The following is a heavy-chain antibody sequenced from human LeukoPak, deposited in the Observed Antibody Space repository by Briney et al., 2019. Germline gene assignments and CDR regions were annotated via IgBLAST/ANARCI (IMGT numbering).Heavy chain of an antibody. J-gene: IGHJ4*02. CDR2: MNPNSGNT. D-gene: IGHD1-26*01. Sequence: ASVKVSCKASGYTFTSYDINWVRQATGQGLEWMGWMNPNSGNTGYAQKFQGRVTMTRDTSTSTVFMEVSSLRSEDTAMYYCASRLQGGSPWYFNYWGQGTLVTVSS. V-gene: IGHV1-8*01. CDR3: ASRLQGGSPWYFNY. CDR1: GYTFTSYD.